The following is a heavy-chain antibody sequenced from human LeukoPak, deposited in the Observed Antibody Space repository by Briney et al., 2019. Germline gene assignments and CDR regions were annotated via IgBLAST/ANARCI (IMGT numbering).Heavy chain of an antibody. V-gene: IGHV4-59*01. Sequence: SETLSLTCTVSGVSISSYYWSWIRQPPGKGLEWIGYIYYSGSTNYNPSLKSRVTISVDTSKNQFSLKLSSVTAADTAVYYCARETYSYGYVVDYWGQGTLVTVSS. J-gene: IGHJ4*02. CDR3: ARETYSYGYVVDY. CDR1: GVSISSYY. CDR2: IYYSGST. D-gene: IGHD5-18*01.